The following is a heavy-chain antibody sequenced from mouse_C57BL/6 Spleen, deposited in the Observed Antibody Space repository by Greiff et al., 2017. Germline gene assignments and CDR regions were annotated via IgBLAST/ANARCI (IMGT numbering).Heavy chain of an antibody. V-gene: IGHV1-82*01. CDR1: GSAFSSSW. D-gene: IGHD4-1*01. J-gene: IGHJ2*02. Sequence: QVQLQQSGPELVKPGASVKISCKASGSAFSSSWMNWVKQRPGKGLEWIGRIYPGDGDTNYNGKFKGKATLTADKSSSTAYMQLSSLTSEDAAVYFCARGTGMDYWGQGTSLTVSS. CDR2: IYPGDGDT. CDR3: ARGTGMDY.